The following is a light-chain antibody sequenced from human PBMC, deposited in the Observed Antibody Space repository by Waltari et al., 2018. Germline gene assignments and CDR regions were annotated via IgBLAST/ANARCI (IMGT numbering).Light chain of an antibody. V-gene: IGKV2-28*01. CDR1: QSLLHSSGYTF. J-gene: IGKJ1*01. Sequence: DIVMTQSPLSLPVSPGEPASISCRSSQSLLHSSGYTFLDWNLQKPGQSPPLLFYLVYYRASGVPDRFSGSGSGTDFTLKSSRVEAEDVGVYYCMQARQTPWTFGQGTKVEIK. CDR2: LVY. CDR3: MQARQTPWT.